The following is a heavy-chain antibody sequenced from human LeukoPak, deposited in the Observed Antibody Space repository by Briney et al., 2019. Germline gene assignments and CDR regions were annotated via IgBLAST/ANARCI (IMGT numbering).Heavy chain of an antibody. CDR3: ARDNDYGDYGIDY. CDR2: IWYDGSNK. CDR1: GFTFSSYG. D-gene: IGHD4-17*01. Sequence: GWSLRLSCAASGFTFSSYGMHWVRQAPGKGLEWVAVIWYDGSNKYYADSVKGRFTISRDKSKNTLYLQMNSLRAEDTAVYYCARDNDYGDYGIDYWGQGTLVTVS. J-gene: IGHJ4*02. V-gene: IGHV3-33*01.